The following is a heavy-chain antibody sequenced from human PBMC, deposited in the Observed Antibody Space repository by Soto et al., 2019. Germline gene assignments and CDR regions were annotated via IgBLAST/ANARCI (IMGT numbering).Heavy chain of an antibody. D-gene: IGHD6-13*01. CDR2: ISGRDGST. CDR3: ARDRERDAWYEDY. V-gene: IGHV3-23*01. CDR1: GFSFSSYA. Sequence: GGSLRLSCVASGFSFSSYAMSWVRQAPGKGLEWVSVISGRDGSTYYADSVKGRFTISRDNSKNTLYLQMNSLRAEDTAVYYCARDRERDAWYEDYWGQGTLVTVSS. J-gene: IGHJ4*02.